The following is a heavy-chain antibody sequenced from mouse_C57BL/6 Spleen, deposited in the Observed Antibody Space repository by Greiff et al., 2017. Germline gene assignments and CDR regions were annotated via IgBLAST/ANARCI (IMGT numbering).Heavy chain of an antibody. D-gene: IGHD1-1*01. CDR1: GYTFTDYN. Sequence: EVQLQQSGPELVKPGASVKIPCKASGYTFTDYNMDWVKQSHGKSLEWIGDINPNNGGTIYNQKFKGKATLTVDTSSSTAYMELRSLTSEDTAVYYCARASYGSSRAWFAYWGQGTLVTVSA. CDR3: ARASYGSSRAWFAY. J-gene: IGHJ3*01. CDR2: INPNNGGT. V-gene: IGHV1-18*01.